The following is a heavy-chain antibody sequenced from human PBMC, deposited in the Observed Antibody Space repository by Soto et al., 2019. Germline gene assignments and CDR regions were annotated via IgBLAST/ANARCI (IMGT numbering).Heavy chain of an antibody. V-gene: IGHV1-18*04. CDR3: ARASDGYRSGWYVGYFDY. D-gene: IGHD6-19*01. CDR1: GGTFTSYG. J-gene: IGHJ4*02. Sequence: VASVKVSCKASGGTFTSYGVSWVRQAPGQGLEWMGWIRAYTGYTNYAQKFQGRVTITTDTSTSTAYMELRSLISDDTAVYYCARASDGYRSGWYVGYFDYWGQGTLVTVSS. CDR2: IRAYTGYT.